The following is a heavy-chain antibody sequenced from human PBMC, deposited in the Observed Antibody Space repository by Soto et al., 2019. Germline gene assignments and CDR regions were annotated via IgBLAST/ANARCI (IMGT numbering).Heavy chain of an antibody. CDR3: AGRAGYGSGGSCWGSHYCRMDV. CDR2: IIPIFGTA. CDR1: GGTFSSYA. J-gene: IGHJ6*01. Sequence: SVKVSCKASGGTFSSYAISWVRQAPGQGLEWMGGIIPIFGTANYAQKFQGRVTITADKSTSTAYLELSSLTSEASAVYYCAGRAGYGSGGSCWGSHYCRMDVWGQGTTGTVSS. V-gene: IGHV1-69*06. D-gene: IGHD2-15*01.